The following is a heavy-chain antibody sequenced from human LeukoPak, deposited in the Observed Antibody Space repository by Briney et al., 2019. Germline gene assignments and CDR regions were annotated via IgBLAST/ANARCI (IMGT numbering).Heavy chain of an antibody. J-gene: IGHJ6*02. Sequence: PGGSLRLSCAASGFTFDDYAMFWVRQAPGEGLEWVSGISWDSRNVGYAASVKGRFTVSRDNGKNFLYLQINSLRVEDTALYYCARGNRDTSGFYYYYGMDVWGQGTTVTVSS. CDR1: GFTFDDYA. D-gene: IGHD6-19*01. CDR2: ISWDSRNV. V-gene: IGHV3-9*01. CDR3: ARGNRDTSGFYYYYGMDV.